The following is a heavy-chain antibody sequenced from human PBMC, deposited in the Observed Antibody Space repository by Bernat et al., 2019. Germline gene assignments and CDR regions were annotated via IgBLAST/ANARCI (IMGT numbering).Heavy chain of an antibody. Sequence: EVQLLESGGGLVQPGGSLRLSCAASGFTFSSYAMSWVRQAPGKGLEWVSAISGSGGSTYYADSVKGRSTISRDNSKNTLYLQMNSLRAEDTAVYYCAKVGTYSSGWYLGWYFDLWGRGTLVTVSS. CDR2: ISGSGGST. J-gene: IGHJ2*01. D-gene: IGHD6-19*01. V-gene: IGHV3-23*01. CDR3: AKVGTYSSGWYLGWYFDL. CDR1: GFTFSSYA.